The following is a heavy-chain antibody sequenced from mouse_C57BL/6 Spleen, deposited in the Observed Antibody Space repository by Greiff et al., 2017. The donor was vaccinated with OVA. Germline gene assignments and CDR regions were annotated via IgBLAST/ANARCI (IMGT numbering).Heavy chain of an antibody. J-gene: IGHJ1*03. V-gene: IGHV5-16*01. CDR3: AREGTTVGDWYFDV. CDR1: GFTFSDYY. D-gene: IGHD1-1*01. CDR2: INYDGSST. Sequence: EVHLVESEGGLVQPGSSMKLSCTASGFTFSDYYMAWVRQVPEKGLEWVANINYDGSSTYYLDSLKSRFIISRDNAKNILYLQMSSLKSEDTATYDCAREGTTVGDWYFDVWGTGTTVTVSS.